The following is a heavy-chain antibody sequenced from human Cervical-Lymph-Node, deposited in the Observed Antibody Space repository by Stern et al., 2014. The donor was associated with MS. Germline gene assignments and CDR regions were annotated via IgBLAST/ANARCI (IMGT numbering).Heavy chain of an antibody. D-gene: IGHD5-24*01. V-gene: IGHV4-59*01. CDR2: IYYSGST. J-gene: IGHJ4*02. CDR1: GGSISSYY. CDR3: ARGGGYNSIDY. Sequence: QLQLQESGPGLVKPSATLSLTCTVSGGSISSYYWSWIRQPPGKGLEWIGYIYYSGSTNYNPSLKSRVTISVDTSKNQFSLKLSSVTAADTAVYYCARGGGYNSIDYWGQGTLVTVSS.